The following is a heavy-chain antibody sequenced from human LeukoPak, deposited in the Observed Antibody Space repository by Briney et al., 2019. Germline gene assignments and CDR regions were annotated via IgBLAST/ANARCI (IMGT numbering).Heavy chain of an antibody. CDR3: ARAGRHIVVVTAFY. D-gene: IGHD2-21*02. J-gene: IGHJ4*02. CDR1: GFTFSSYG. V-gene: IGHV3-48*04. Sequence: PGGSLRLSCAASGFTFSSYGMHWVRQAPGKGLEWVSYISSSGSTIYYADSVKGRFTISRDNAKNSLYLQMNSLRAEDTAVYYCARAGRHIVVVTAFYWGQGTLVTVSS. CDR2: ISSSGSTI.